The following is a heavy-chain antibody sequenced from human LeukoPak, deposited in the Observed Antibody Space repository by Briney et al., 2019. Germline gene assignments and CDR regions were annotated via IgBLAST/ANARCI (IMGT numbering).Heavy chain of an antibody. J-gene: IGHJ4*02. CDR3: ARAISPCYFDC. CDR2: IYYSGST. CDR1: GGSISNYY. Sequence: SGTLSLTCTVSGGSISNYYWSWIRQPPGKGLEWIGSIYYSGSTNYNPSIKSRVTISVDTSKNQFSLKLSSVTAADTAVYYCARAISPCYFDCWGQGTLVSVSS. V-gene: IGHV4-59*01.